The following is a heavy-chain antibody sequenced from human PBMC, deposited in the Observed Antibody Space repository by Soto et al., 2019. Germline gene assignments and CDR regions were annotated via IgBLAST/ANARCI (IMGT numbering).Heavy chain of an antibody. CDR3: ARGISGTYTALDY. CDR1: GYTFTTYY. D-gene: IGHD1-26*01. V-gene: IGHV1-46*01. J-gene: IGHJ4*02. Sequence: GASVKVSCKASGYTFTTYYMPWVRQAPGQGLEWMGMVNPNGGATAYAQKFEARVTMTSDTSTSTVYMELSSLRSEDTAVYYCARGISGTYTALDYWGQGSLVTVSS. CDR2: VNPNGGAT.